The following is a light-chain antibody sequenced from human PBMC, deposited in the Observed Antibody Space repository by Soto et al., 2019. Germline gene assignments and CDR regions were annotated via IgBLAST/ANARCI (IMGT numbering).Light chain of an antibody. CDR1: SSNIGSNT. CDR2: NNN. V-gene: IGLV1-44*01. CDR3: APWDDSLNGVV. J-gene: IGLJ2*01. Sequence: QSVLTQPPSASGTPGQRVTISCSGSSSNIGSNTVNWYQQLPGTAPKLLIYNNNLRPSGVPDRFSGSKSGTSASLAISGLQSEDEADYYCAPWDDSLNGVVFGGGTKVTVL.